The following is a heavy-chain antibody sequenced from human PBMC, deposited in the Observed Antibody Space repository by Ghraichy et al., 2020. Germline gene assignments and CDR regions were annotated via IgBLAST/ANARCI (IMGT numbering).Heavy chain of an antibody. CDR2: ISSSSSYI. CDR1: GFTFSSYS. CDR3: ARDPYCSSTSCYRGQFDY. Sequence: GESLNISCAASGFTFSSYSMNWVRQAPGKGLEWVSSISSSSSYIYYADSVKGRFTISRDNAKNSLYLQMNSLRAEDTAVYYCARDPYCSSTSCYRGQFDYWGQGTLVTVSS. J-gene: IGHJ4*02. V-gene: IGHV3-21*01. D-gene: IGHD2-2*01.